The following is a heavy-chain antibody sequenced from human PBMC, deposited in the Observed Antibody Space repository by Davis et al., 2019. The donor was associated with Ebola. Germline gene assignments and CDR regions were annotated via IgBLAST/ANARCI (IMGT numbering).Heavy chain of an antibody. V-gene: IGHV1-18*01. J-gene: IGHJ3*02. CDR2: ISAYNGNT. Sequence: AASVKVSCKASGYTFTSYGIRWVRQAPGQGLEWMGWISAYNGNTNYAQKLQGRVTMTTDTSTSTAYMELRSLRSDDTAVYYCASRYSGSYYLTAFDIWGQGTMVTVSS. CDR1: GYTFTSYG. D-gene: IGHD1-26*01. CDR3: ASRYSGSYYLTAFDI.